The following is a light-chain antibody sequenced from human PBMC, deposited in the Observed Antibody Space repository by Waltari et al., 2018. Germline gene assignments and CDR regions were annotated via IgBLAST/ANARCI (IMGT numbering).Light chain of an antibody. CDR3: QQYNNWPLT. CDR2: GAS. CDR1: QSVSSN. V-gene: IGKV3-15*01. J-gene: IGKJ1*01. Sequence: EIVMTQSPATLSVSPGERATLSCRASQSVSSNLAWSQQNPGQAPRLLIYGASTRATGIPARFSGSGSGTEFTLTISSLQSEDFAVYYCQQYNNWPLTFGQGTKVEIK.